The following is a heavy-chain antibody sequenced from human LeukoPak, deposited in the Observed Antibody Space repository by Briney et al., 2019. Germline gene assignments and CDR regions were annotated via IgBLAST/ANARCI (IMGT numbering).Heavy chain of an antibody. D-gene: IGHD2-2*01. Sequence: ASVKVSCKASGYTFTGYYMHWVRQATGQGLEWMGWINPNSGGTNYAQKFQGRVTMTRDTSISTAYMELSRLRSDDTAVYYCARVYCSSTSCPPQFDYWGQGTLVTVSS. CDR3: ARVYCSSTSCPPQFDY. J-gene: IGHJ4*02. CDR2: INPNSGGT. V-gene: IGHV1-2*02. CDR1: GYTFTGYY.